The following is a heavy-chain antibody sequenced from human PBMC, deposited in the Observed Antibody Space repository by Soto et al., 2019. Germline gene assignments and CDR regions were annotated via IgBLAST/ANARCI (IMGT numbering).Heavy chain of an antibody. CDR1: GDPVISGAYY. D-gene: IGHD2-2*01. CDR2: IYYTGST. V-gene: IGHV4-61*08. Sequence: SETLSLTCSVSGDPVISGAYYWIWIRQPPGKGLEWIGYIYYTGSTNYNPSLKSRVSFSVDTSKNQFSLKLSSVTAADTAVYYCARYYCSSDTCYYFDYWGQGALVTVSS. CDR3: ARYYCSSDTCYYFDY. J-gene: IGHJ4*02.